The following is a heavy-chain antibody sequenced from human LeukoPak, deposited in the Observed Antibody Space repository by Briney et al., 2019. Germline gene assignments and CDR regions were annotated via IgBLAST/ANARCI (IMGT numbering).Heavy chain of an antibody. Sequence: GGSLRLSCAASGFTFSRYWMHWVRQAPGKGLVWVSRTNTDGSTTNYADSVKGRFTISRDNAKNSLYLQMNSLRAEDTALYYCAKDIYRQQLVVDYWGQGTLVTVSS. CDR3: AKDIYRQQLVVDY. J-gene: IGHJ4*02. D-gene: IGHD6-13*01. CDR1: GFTFSRYW. CDR2: TNTDGSTT. V-gene: IGHV3-74*01.